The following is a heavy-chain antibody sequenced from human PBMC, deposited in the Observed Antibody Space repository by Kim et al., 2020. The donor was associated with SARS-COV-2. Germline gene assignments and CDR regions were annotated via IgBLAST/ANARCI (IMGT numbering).Heavy chain of an antibody. CDR1: GFTFSSYA. D-gene: IGHD3-22*01. J-gene: IGHJ4*02. V-gene: IGHV3-23*01. CDR2: ISGSGGST. CDR3: AKDRSMIVVVTDY. Sequence: GGSLRLSCAASGFTFSSYAMSWVRQAPGKGLEWVSAISGSGGSTYYADSVKGPFTIARHNSKNTLYLQMNILRAEDTAVYYCAKDRSMIVVVTDYWGQGTLVTASP.